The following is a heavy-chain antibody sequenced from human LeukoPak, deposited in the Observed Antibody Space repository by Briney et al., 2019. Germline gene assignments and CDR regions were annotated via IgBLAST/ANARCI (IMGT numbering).Heavy chain of an antibody. CDR1: GGSVSSGSYY. D-gene: IGHD1-26*01. J-gene: IGHJ4*02. Sequence: PSETLSLTCTVSGGSVSSGSYYWSWIRQPPGKGLEWIGYIYYSGSTNYNPSLKSRVTISVDTSKNQFSLKLSSVTAADTAVYYCARVWGLRPLDYWGQGTLVTVSS. CDR3: ARVWGLRPLDY. CDR2: IYYSGST. V-gene: IGHV4-61*01.